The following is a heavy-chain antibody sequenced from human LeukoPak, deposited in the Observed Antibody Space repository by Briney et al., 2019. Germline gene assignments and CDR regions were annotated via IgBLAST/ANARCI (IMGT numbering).Heavy chain of an antibody. Sequence: PSETLSLTCTVSGGSISSYYWSWIRQPPGKGLEWIGYIYYSGSTNYNPSLKSRVTISVDTSKNQFSLKLSSVTAADTAVYYCASSGSIYYGMDVWGQGTTVTVS. J-gene: IGHJ6*02. CDR2: IYYSGST. CDR1: GGSISSYY. V-gene: IGHV4-59*08. CDR3: ASSGSIYYGMDV.